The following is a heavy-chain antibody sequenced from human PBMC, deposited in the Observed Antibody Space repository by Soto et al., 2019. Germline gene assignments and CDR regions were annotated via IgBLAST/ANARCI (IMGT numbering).Heavy chain of an antibody. D-gene: IGHD2-15*01. Sequence: QVQLVESGGGVVQPGRSLRLSCAASGFTFSSYGMHWVRQAPGKGLEWVAVIWYDGSNNYYADSVKGRFTISRDNSKNTLDLQMNSLRAEDTSVYYCARDTPRGFDYWGQGTLVTVSS. V-gene: IGHV3-33*01. CDR2: IWYDGSNN. CDR3: ARDTPRGFDY. J-gene: IGHJ4*02. CDR1: GFTFSSYG.